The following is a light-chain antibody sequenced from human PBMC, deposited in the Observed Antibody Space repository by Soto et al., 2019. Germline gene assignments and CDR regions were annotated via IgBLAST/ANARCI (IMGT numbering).Light chain of an antibody. J-gene: IGKJ1*01. CDR2: KVC. V-gene: IGKV2-30*01. Sequence: DAVITKSPLSLPVTLGQPASISCRSSQSLVYTDVNTYLNWFQHMPRQSPKRLIYKVCSRDSGVPDRFRGSGSGTDFKLKISRVEAEDVGVYYCMQGAHWPPTFGQGTKVDIK. CDR1: QSLVYTDVNTY. CDR3: MQGAHWPPT.